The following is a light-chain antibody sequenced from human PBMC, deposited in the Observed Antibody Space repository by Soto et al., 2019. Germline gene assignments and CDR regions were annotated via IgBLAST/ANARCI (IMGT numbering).Light chain of an antibody. CDR2: GAS. Sequence: EIVLTQSPGTLSLSPGERATLSCRASQSVSSSYLAWYQQKPGQAPRLLIYGASSRATGIPDRFSGSGSGTDFTLTISILEAEYFAVYYCQQYGSSPETFGKGTKLEIK. CDR3: QQYGSSPET. CDR1: QSVSSSY. J-gene: IGKJ2*01. V-gene: IGKV3-20*01.